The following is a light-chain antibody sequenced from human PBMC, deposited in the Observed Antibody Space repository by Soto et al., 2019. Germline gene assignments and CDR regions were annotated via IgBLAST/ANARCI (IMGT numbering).Light chain of an antibody. Sequence: QSVLTQPPSASGSPGQSVTISCTGTSSDVGGYNYVSWYQQHPGKAPKLMIYEVSKRPSGVPDRFSRSKSGNTASLTVSGLQAEDEADYYCSSYAGSNNPYVLGTGTKVTVL. V-gene: IGLV2-8*01. CDR3: SSYAGSNNPYV. CDR1: SSDVGGYNY. J-gene: IGLJ1*01. CDR2: EVS.